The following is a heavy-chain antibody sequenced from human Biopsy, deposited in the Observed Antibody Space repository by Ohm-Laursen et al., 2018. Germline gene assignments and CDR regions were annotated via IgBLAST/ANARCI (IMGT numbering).Heavy chain of an antibody. CDR3: ALGGGSYVNFDY. J-gene: IGHJ4*02. V-gene: IGHV4-59*01. CDR2: IYYSGST. Sequence: GTLSLTCTVSGGSISSDYWSWIRQTPGKGLEWIGYIYYSGSTNYNPSLKSRVTISVDTSKNQFSLRLSPVTAADTAVYYCALGGGSYVNFDYWGQGTLVTVSS. D-gene: IGHD1-26*01. CDR1: GGSISSDY.